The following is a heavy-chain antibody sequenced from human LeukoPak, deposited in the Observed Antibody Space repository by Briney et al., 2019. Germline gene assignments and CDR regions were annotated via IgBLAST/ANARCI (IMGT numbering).Heavy chain of an antibody. CDR3: AKQPAYAMIVVVIQY. V-gene: IGHV3-30-3*02. Sequence: GGSLRLSCAASGFTFSSYAMHWVRQAPGKGLEWVAVISYDGSNKYYADSVKGRFTISRDNSKNTLYLQMNSLRAEDTAVYYCAKQPAYAMIVVVIQYWGQGTLVTVSS. CDR1: GFTFSSYA. J-gene: IGHJ4*02. D-gene: IGHD3-22*01. CDR2: ISYDGSNK.